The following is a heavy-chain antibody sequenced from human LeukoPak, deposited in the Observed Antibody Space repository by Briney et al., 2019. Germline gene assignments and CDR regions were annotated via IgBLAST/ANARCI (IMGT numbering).Heavy chain of an antibody. CDR3: ARVIPYSSSWNGGHGMDV. CDR2: ISSSGSTI. V-gene: IGHV3-48*04. J-gene: IGHJ6*02. CDR1: GFTFSSYS. D-gene: IGHD6-13*01. Sequence: GGSLRLSCAASGFTFSSYSMSWIRQAPGKGLEWVSYISSSGSTIYYADSVKGRFTISRDNAKNSLYLQMNSLRAEDTAVYYCARVIPYSSSWNGGHGMDVWGQGTTVTVSS.